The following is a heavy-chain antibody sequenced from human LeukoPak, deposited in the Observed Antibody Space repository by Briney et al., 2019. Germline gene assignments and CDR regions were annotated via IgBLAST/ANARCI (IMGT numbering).Heavy chain of an antibody. CDR1: GDSISNYY. V-gene: IGHV4-4*07. D-gene: IGHD6-13*01. CDR3: ARGFTRSWLLFDY. CDR2: VYTTGST. Sequence: EPSETLSLTCTVSGDSISNYYWSWIRQPAGKGLEWIGRVYTTGSTNYNPSLKSRLTMSVDTSKNQFSLKVSSVTAADTAMYYCARGFTRSWLLFDYWGQGALVTVSS. J-gene: IGHJ4*02.